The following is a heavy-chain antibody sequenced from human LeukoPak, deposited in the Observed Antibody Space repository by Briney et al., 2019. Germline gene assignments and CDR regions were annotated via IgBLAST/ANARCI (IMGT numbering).Heavy chain of an antibody. Sequence: SETLSLTCTVSGGSISSSSYYWGWIRQPPGKGLEWIGSIYYSGSTYYNPSLKSRVTISVDTSKNQFSLKLSSVTAADTAVYYCARHILTGSYNWFDPWGQGTLVTVSS. V-gene: IGHV4-39*07. CDR3: ARHILTGSYNWFDP. D-gene: IGHD3-9*01. J-gene: IGHJ5*02. CDR2: IYYSGST. CDR1: GGSISSSSYY.